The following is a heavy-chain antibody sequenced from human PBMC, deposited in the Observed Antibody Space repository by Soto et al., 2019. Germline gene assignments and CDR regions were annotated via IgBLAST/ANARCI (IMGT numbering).Heavy chain of an antibody. CDR2: IFHNGNS. CDR3: ARISSSLVPFDY. CDR1: GYSISSGYY. D-gene: IGHD6-13*01. V-gene: IGHV4-38-2*01. Sequence: PSETLSLTCVVSGYSISSGYYWGCIRQPPGKRLEWIGNIFHNGNSYYNPSLKSRGTISLDTSKNQFSLKLSSVTAADTAVYYCARISSSLVPFDYWGQGILVTVS. J-gene: IGHJ4*02.